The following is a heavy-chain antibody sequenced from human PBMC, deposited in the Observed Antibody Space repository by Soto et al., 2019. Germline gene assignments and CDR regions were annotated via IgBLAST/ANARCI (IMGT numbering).Heavy chain of an antibody. D-gene: IGHD2-8*01. V-gene: IGHV4-4*02. CDR1: GGSISSSNW. J-gene: IGHJ3*02. CDR3: ARHVAEMVAFDI. Sequence: PSETLSLTCAVSGGSISSSNWWGWVRQPPGKGLEWIGEIYYSGSTYYNPSLKSRVTISVDTSKNQFSLKLSSVTAADTAVYYCARHVAEMVAFDIWGQGTMVTVSS. CDR2: IYYSGST.